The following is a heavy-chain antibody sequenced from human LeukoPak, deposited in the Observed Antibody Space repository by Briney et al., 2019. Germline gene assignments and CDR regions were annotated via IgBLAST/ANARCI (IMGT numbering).Heavy chain of an antibody. D-gene: IGHD3-22*01. J-gene: IGHJ4*02. CDR3: ARGGLGVYYYDSSGYDFDY. Sequence: SGGSLRLSCIASGFTFGHYSMNWFRQAPGKGLEWVSSISSSSSYIYYADSVKGRFTISRDNAKNSLYLQMNSLRAEDTAVYYCARGGLGVYYYDSSGYDFDYWGQGTLVTVSS. CDR1: GFTFGHYS. V-gene: IGHV3-21*01. CDR2: ISSSSSYI.